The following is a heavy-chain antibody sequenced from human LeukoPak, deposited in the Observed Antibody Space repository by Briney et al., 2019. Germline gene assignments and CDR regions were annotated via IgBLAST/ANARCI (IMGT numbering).Heavy chain of an antibody. CDR1: VFTFSSYW. CDR2: IKQDGSEK. Sequence: GGSLRLSCAASVFTFSSYWMSWVRQAPGKGLQWVANIKQDGSEKYYVDSVKGRFTISRDNAKNSLYLQMNSLRAEDTAVYYCAREVWECSSGVCFPLIDYWGQGTLVTVSS. V-gene: IGHV3-7*01. D-gene: IGHD2-8*01. J-gene: IGHJ4*02. CDR3: AREVWECSSGVCFPLIDY.